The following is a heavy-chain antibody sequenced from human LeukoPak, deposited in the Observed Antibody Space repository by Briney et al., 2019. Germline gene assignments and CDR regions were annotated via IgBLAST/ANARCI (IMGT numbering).Heavy chain of an antibody. CDR3: ARTFSSSWLDY. D-gene: IGHD6-13*01. CDR1: GGSISSYY. J-gene: IGHJ4*02. V-gene: IGHV4-59*01. Sequence: SETLSLTCTVSGGSISSYYWSWIRQPPGKGLEWIGYIYYSGSTNYNPSLKSRVTISIDTSKNQFSLKVSSVTAADTAVYYCARTFSSSWLDYWGQGTLVTVSS. CDR2: IYYSGST.